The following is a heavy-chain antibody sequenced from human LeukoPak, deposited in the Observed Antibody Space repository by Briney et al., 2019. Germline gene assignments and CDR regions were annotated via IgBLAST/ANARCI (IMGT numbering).Heavy chain of an antibody. CDR1: GYTFTGYY. J-gene: IGHJ4*02. CDR3: ARGIRRSGSYINYFDY. D-gene: IGHD1-26*01. V-gene: IGHV1-2*02. Sequence: ASVKVSCKASGYTFTGYYMHWVRQAPGQGLEWMGWINPNSGGTNYAQKFQGRVTMTRDTSISTAYMELSRLRSDDTAVYYCARGIRRSGSYINYFDYWGQGTLVTVSS. CDR2: INPNSGGT.